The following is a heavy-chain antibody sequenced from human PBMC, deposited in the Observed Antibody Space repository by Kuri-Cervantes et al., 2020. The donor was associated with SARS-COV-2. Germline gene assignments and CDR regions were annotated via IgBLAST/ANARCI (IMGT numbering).Heavy chain of an antibody. CDR3: ARGPGENYFDY. CDR1: GGSISSSSYY. J-gene: IGHJ4*02. V-gene: IGHV4-39*07. D-gene: IGHD4-17*01. CDR2: IYYSGST. Sequence: SETLSLTCTVSGGSISSSSYYWGWIRQPPGKGLEWIGSIYYSGSTYYNPSLKSRVTISVDTSKNQFSLKLSSVTAADTAVYYCARGPGENYFDYWGQGTRVTVSS.